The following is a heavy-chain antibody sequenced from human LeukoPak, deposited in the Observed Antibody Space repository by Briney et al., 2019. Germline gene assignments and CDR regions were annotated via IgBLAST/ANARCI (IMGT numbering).Heavy chain of an antibody. CDR1: GFTFSSYS. D-gene: IGHD5-24*01. CDR3: ARDGEMATSLFDI. Sequence: GGSLRLSCAASGFTFSSYSMNWVRQAPGQWLEWVSSIRSSSSYIYYVDSVKGRFTISRDNAKNSLYQQMNSLRDEDTAVYYCARDGEMATSLFDIWGQGTMVTVSS. J-gene: IGHJ3*02. CDR2: IRSSSSYI. V-gene: IGHV3-21*03.